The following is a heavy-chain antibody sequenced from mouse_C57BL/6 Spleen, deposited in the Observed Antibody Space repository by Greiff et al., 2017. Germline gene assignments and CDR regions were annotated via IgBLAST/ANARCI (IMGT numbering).Heavy chain of an antibody. D-gene: IGHD2-4*01. V-gene: IGHV5-4*01. CDR1: GFTFSSYA. Sequence: EVQRVESGGGLVKPGGSLKLSCAASGFTFSSYAMSWVRQTPEKRLEWVATISDGGSYTYYPDNVKGRFTISRDNAKNNLYLQMSHLKSEDTAMYYCARGGLRDYYAMDYWGQGTSVTVSS. CDR3: ARGGLRDYYAMDY. CDR2: ISDGGSYT. J-gene: IGHJ4*01.